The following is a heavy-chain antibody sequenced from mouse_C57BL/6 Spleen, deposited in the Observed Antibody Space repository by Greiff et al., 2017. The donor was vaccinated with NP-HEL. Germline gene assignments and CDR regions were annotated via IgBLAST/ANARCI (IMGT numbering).Heavy chain of an antibody. D-gene: IGHD1-1*01. CDR1: GYTFTSYW. CDR3: ARGVLTTVGADY. CDR2: IYPSDSET. Sequence: QVQLQQPGAELVRPGSSVKLSCKASGYTFTSYWMDWVKQRPGQGLEWIGNIYPSDSETHYNQKFKDKATLTVDKSSSTAYMQLSSLTSEDSAVYYCARGVLTTVGADYWGQGTTLTVSS. V-gene: IGHV1-61*01. J-gene: IGHJ2*01.